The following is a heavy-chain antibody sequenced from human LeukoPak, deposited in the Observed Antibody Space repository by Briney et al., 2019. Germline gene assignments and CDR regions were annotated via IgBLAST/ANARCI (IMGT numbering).Heavy chain of an antibody. CDR3: ARRNVVVPAAMARAFDI. Sequence: SETLSLTCTVSGGTLSSSSYYWGWIRQPPGKGLEWIGSMYYSGSTYYNPSLKSRVTISVDTSKNQFSLKLSSVTAADTAVYYCARRNVVVPAAMARAFDIWGQGTMVTVSS. J-gene: IGHJ3*02. D-gene: IGHD2-2*01. CDR1: GGTLSSSSYY. CDR2: MYYSGST. V-gene: IGHV4-39*01.